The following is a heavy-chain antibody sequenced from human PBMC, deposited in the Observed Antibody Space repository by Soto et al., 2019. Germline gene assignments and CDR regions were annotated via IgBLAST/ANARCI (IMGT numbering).Heavy chain of an antibody. V-gene: IGHV1-18*01. CDR1: GYTFTSYG. CDR3: ARGISTTYYDFWSGYKMGVYYFDY. D-gene: IGHD3-3*01. J-gene: IGHJ4*02. CDR2: ISAYNGNT. Sequence: GASVKVSCKASGYTFTSYGISWVRQAPGQGLEWMGWISAYNGNTNYAQKLQGRVTMTTDTSTSTAYMELRSLRSDDTAVYYCARGISTTYYDFWSGYKMGVYYFDYWGQGTLVTVSS.